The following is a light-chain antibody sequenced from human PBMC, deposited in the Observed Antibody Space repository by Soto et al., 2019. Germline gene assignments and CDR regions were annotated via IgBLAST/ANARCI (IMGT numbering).Light chain of an antibody. Sequence: QSALTQPASVSGSPGQSITISCTGTSSDVGAYDFVSWYQQHPDKAPKLMIYDVSNRPSGVSDRFSGSKSGNTASLTISGLLAEDEADYYCTSYTSSNTLYVFGTGTMV. V-gene: IGLV2-14*01. CDR3: TSYTSSNTLYV. CDR2: DVS. CDR1: SSDVGAYDF. J-gene: IGLJ1*01.